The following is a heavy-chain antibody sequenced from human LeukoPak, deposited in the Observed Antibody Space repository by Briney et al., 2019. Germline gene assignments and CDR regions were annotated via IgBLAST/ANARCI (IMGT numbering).Heavy chain of an antibody. CDR2: IWYDGSNK. V-gene: IGHV3-33*01. Sequence: PGGSLRLSCAASGFTFSTYGMHWVRQAPGKGLEWVAVIWYDGSNKYCVDSVRGRFTISRDNSKNTLYLQMNSLRAEDTAVYYCARGFDSGYDFGYWGQGTLSPSPQ. CDR3: ARGFDSGYDFGY. CDR1: GFTFSTYG. D-gene: IGHD5-12*01. J-gene: IGHJ4*02.